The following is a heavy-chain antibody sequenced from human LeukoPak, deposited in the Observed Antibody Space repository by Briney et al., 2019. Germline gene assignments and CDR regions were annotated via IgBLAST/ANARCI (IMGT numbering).Heavy chain of an antibody. CDR3: ARDPGGIAVAGTNFDY. D-gene: IGHD6-13*01. V-gene: IGHV3-21*01. Sequence: PGGSLRLSCAASGFTFSSYSMNWLRQAPGKGLEWVSSISCSSSYIYYADSVKGRFTISRDNAKNSLYLQMNSLRAEDTAVYYCARDPGGIAVAGTNFDYCGQGTLVTVSS. CDR1: GFTFSSYS. CDR2: ISCSSSYI. J-gene: IGHJ4*02.